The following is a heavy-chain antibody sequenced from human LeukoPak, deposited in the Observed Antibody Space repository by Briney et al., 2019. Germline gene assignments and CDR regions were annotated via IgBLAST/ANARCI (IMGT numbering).Heavy chain of an antibody. J-gene: IGHJ4*02. CDR1: GGSISSYY. D-gene: IGHD3-10*01. CDR3: ARSTSITMVRGVITYYFDY. Sequence: SETLSLTCTVSGGSISSYYWSWIRQPPGKGLEWIGYIYYSGSTSYNPSLKSRVTISVDTSKNQFSLKLSSVTAADTAVYYCARSTSITMVRGVITYYFDYWGQGTLVTVSS. CDR2: IYYSGST. V-gene: IGHV4-59*08.